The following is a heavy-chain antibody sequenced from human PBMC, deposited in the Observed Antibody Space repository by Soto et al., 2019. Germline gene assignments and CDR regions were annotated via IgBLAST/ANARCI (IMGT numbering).Heavy chain of an antibody. Sequence: PGGSLRLSCAASGFTFSSYAMSWVRQAPGKGQEWVSAISGSGGSTYYADSVKGRFTISRDNSKNTLYLQMNSLRAEDTAVYYCAKDYDFWGGYSHWGQGTLVTVSS. J-gene: IGHJ4*02. V-gene: IGHV3-23*01. CDR3: AKDYDFWGGYSH. D-gene: IGHD3-3*01. CDR2: ISGSGGST. CDR1: GFTFSSYA.